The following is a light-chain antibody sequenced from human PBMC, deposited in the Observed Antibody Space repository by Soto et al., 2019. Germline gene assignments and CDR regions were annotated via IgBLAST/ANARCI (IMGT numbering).Light chain of an antibody. Sequence: DSQMTQSPSTLSASVGDRVTITCRASQSLSNSLNWYQQKPGKAPKVLIYAESTLHSGVPSRFSSSGSGTDFTLTISSLQPDDFATYYCQHYNSYSEAFGQGTKVDNK. V-gene: IGKV1-5*01. CDR1: QSLSNS. J-gene: IGKJ1*01. CDR3: QHYNSYSEA. CDR2: AES.